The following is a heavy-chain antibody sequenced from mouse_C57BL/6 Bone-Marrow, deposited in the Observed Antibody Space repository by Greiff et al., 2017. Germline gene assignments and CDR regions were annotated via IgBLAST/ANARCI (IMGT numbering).Heavy chain of an antibody. D-gene: IGHD1-1*01. V-gene: IGHV5-9-1*02. Sequence: DVMLVESGEGLVKPGGSLKLSCAASGFTFSSSAMSWVGQTPEKRLEWDAYISSGGDYINYADTVKGRFSISRDNARNTLYLQMSSLKSEETAMYYWARGYGSNPYLDYWGQGTTRTVSS. J-gene: IGHJ2*01. CDR3: ARGYGSNPYLDY. CDR2: ISSGGDYI. CDR1: GFTFSSSA.